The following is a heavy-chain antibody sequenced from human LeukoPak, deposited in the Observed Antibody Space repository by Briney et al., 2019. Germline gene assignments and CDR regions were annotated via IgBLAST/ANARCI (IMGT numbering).Heavy chain of an antibody. CDR2: ISGSGGST. Sequence: PGGSLRLSCAASGFTFSSYAMSWVRQAPGKGLEWVSAISGSGGSTYYADSVKGRFTISRDSSKNTLYLQMNSLRAEDTAVYYCAKGYNCSSTSCLYYYMDVWGKGTTVTVSS. CDR3: AKGYNCSSTSCLYYYMDV. D-gene: IGHD2-2*01. V-gene: IGHV3-23*01. J-gene: IGHJ6*03. CDR1: GFTFSSYA.